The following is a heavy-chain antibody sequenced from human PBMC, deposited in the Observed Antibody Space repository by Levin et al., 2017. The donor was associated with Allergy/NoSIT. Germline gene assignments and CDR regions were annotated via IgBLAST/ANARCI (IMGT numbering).Heavy chain of an antibody. J-gene: IGHJ6*02. D-gene: IGHD6-6*01. CDR3: ARDRIAARGSYYYEMDV. CDR2: IIPLFGTA. Sequence: GASVKVSCKASGGTFSSYAISWVRQAPGQGLEWMGGIIPLFGTANYAQEFQGRVTITADRSTTTAYMELSSLRSDDTAVYYCARDRIAARGSYYYEMDVWGQGTTVTVSS. V-gene: IGHV1-69*06. CDR1: GGTFSSYA.